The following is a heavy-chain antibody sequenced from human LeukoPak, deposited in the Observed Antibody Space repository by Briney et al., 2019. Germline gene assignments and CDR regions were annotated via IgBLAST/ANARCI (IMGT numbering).Heavy chain of an antibody. CDR1: GGIYIITA. V-gene: IGHV1-69*05. Sequence: GASVKVSCKISGGIYIITAITWVRQAPGQGLEWMGGIIPMSDTANYAQKFQGRVTITKDDSTSTAYMELSSLISDDTALYYCATYGGNTAEYFQHWGQGTLVTVSS. CDR2: IIPMSDTA. J-gene: IGHJ1*01. CDR3: ATYGGNTAEYFQH. D-gene: IGHD4-23*01.